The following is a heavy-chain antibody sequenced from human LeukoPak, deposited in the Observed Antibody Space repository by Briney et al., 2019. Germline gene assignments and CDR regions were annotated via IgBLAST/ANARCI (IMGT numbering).Heavy chain of an antibody. D-gene: IGHD3-10*01. Sequence: GGSLRLSCAASGFTVSSNYMSWVRQAPGKGLEWVSVIYSGGSTYYADSVKGRFTISRDNSKNTLYLQMNSLRAEDTAVYYCARDSWFGEMAACWGQGTLVTVSS. CDR1: GFTVSSNY. V-gene: IGHV3-66*01. CDR2: IYSGGST. J-gene: IGHJ4*02. CDR3: ARDSWFGEMAAC.